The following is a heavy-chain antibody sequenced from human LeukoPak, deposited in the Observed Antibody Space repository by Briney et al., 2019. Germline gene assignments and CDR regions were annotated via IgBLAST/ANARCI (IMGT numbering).Heavy chain of an antibody. V-gene: IGHV3-30*18. D-gene: IGHD2-21*01. J-gene: IGHJ4*02. Sequence: GGSLRLSCAASGFTFSSYAMSWVRQAPGKGLERVAVISYDGSNKYYADSVKGRFTISRDNSKNTLYLQMNSLRAEDTAVYYCAKSPPPHIPYYFDYWGQGTLVTVSS. CDR2: ISYDGSNK. CDR3: AKSPPPHIPYYFDY. CDR1: GFTFSSYA.